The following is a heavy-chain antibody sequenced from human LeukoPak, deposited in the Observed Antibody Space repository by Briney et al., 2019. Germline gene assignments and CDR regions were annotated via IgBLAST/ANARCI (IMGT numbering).Heavy chain of an antibody. CDR2: IYHSGST. J-gene: IGHJ6*03. D-gene: IGHD2-15*01. CDR3: ARRGCCSGGSCGYMDV. V-gene: IGHV4-38-2*01. Sequence: SETLSLTCAVSGYSISSGYYWGWIRQPPGKGLEWIGSIYHSGSTYYNPSLKSRVTISVDTSKNQFSLKLSSVTAADTAVYYCARRGCCSGGSCGYMDVWGKGTTVTVSS. CDR1: GYSISSGYY.